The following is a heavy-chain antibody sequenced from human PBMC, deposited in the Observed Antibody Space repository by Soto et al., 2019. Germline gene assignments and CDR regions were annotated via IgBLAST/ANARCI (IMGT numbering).Heavy chain of an antibody. CDR2: ISGSGGST. V-gene: IGHV3-23*01. J-gene: IGHJ2*01. CDR1: GFTFSSYA. D-gene: IGHD4-17*01. CDR3: AKVNGDDYCYFDL. Sequence: EVQRLESGGGLVQPGGSLRLSCAASGFTFSSYATSWVRQAPGKGLEWVSAISGSGGSTYYADSVKGRFTISRDNSKNTLYLQMNSLRAEDTAVYYCAKVNGDDYCYFDLWGRGTLVTVSS.